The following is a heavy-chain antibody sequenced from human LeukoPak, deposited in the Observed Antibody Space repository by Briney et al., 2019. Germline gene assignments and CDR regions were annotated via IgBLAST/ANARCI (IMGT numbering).Heavy chain of an antibody. V-gene: IGHV3-30*04. Sequence: GGSLRLFCAASGFTFSSYAMHWVRQAPGKGLEGVADISYDGSNKYYADSVKGRFTIPRDNSKNTLYLQMNSLRAEDTAVYYCARDRARDSSSWYVGHFGYWGQGTLVTVSS. CDR3: ARDRARDSSSWYVGHFGY. CDR1: GFTFSSYA. J-gene: IGHJ4*02. CDR2: ISYDGSNK. D-gene: IGHD6-13*01.